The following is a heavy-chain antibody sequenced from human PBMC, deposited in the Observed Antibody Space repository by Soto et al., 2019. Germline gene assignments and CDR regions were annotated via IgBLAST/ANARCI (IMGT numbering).Heavy chain of an antibody. CDR3: ARTSLGGDEDAFDI. V-gene: IGHV4-4*07. D-gene: IGHD3-16*01. CDR1: GGSISSYY. CDR2: IYTSGST. J-gene: IGHJ3*02. Sequence: SETLSLTCTVSGGSISSYYWSWIRQPAGKGLEWVGRIYTSGSTNYNPSLKSRVTMSVDTSKNQFSLKLSSVTAADTAVYYCARTSLGGDEDAFDIWGQGTMVTVSS.